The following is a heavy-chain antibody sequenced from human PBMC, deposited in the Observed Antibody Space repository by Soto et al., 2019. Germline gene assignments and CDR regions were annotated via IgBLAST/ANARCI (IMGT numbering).Heavy chain of an antibody. CDR2: IYHSGST. V-gene: IGHV4-31*03. D-gene: IGHD3-10*01. Sequence: SETLSLTCTVSGGSIRSGTYYWSWIRQHPGKGLEWIGYIYHSGSTYYNPSLESRVTISLDTSKNHFSLKLSSVTAADTAVYYCARSYGSGDYYGVPSYCFDPCGQGTLVSVTS. J-gene: IGHJ5*02. CDR1: GGSIRSGTYY. CDR3: ARSYGSGDYYGVPSYCFDP.